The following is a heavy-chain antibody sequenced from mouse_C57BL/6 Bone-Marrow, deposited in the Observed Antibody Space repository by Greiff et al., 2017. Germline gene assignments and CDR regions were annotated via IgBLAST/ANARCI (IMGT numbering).Heavy chain of an antibody. Sequence: EVQVEESGPGLVKPSQSLSLTCSVTGYSITSGDYWNWIRQFPGNQLEWMGYISYGGSNYYTASLKNRISITRDTSKNQFFLKLNSVTTEDTATYYCSREADYSNYGFYYLDDWGKGTTVTVSS. V-gene: IGHV3-6*01. CDR1: GYSITSGDY. CDR3: SREADYSNYGFYYLDD. CDR2: ISYGGSN. J-gene: IGHJ2*01. D-gene: IGHD2-5*01.